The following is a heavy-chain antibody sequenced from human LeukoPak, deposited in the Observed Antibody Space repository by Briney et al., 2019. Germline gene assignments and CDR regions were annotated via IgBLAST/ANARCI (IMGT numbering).Heavy chain of an antibody. CDR1: GFTFSSYS. V-gene: IGHV3-48*01. Sequence: GGSLRLSCAASGFTFSSYSMNWVRQAPGKGLEWVSYISSSSSTIYYADSVKGRFTISRDNAKNLLYLQMNSLRAEDTAVYYCARTDYGDYAPPYDAFDIWGQGTMVTVSS. J-gene: IGHJ3*02. CDR3: ARTDYGDYAPPYDAFDI. D-gene: IGHD4-17*01. CDR2: ISSSSSTI.